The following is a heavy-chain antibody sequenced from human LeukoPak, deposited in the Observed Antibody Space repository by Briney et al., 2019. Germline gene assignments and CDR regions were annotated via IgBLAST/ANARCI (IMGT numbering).Heavy chain of an antibody. D-gene: IGHD6-19*01. J-gene: IGHJ4*02. Sequence: GGSLRLSCAASGFTFSSYGMHWVRQAPGKGLEWVAVIWYDGSNKYYADSVKGRFTISRDNSKNTLYLQMNSLRAEDTAVYYCARHIQKYIRSGLVYWGQGTLVTVSS. V-gene: IGHV3-33*01. CDR1: GFTFSSYG. CDR2: IWYDGSNK. CDR3: ARHIQKYIRSGLVY.